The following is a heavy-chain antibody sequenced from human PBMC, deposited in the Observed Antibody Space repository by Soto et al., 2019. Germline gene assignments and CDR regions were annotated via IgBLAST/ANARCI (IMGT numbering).Heavy chain of an antibody. Sequence: GGSLRLSCAASGFTFSGSAIHWVRQTSGKGLEWVGRIRNKANSHATAYAASVKGRFIISRDDSQNTAYLQMSSLKTEDTAVYYCTRWLTAEPFDYWGQGTLVTVSS. CDR3: TRWLTAEPFDY. D-gene: IGHD6-19*01. CDR1: GFTFSGSA. J-gene: IGHJ4*02. V-gene: IGHV3-73*01. CDR2: IRNKANSHAT.